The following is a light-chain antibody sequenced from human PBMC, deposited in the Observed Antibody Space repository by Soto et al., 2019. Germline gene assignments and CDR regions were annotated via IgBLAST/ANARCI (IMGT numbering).Light chain of an antibody. V-gene: IGKV3-11*01. CDR2: DAS. Sequence: EIVLTQSPATLSQSPGERATLSCRASESVGTKLAWYQQKPGQAPRLFIYDASNRATGIPARFSGSGSGTDFTLTISSLEPEDFAVYYCHQRDTFGLGTKLEIK. CDR1: ESVGTK. CDR3: HQRDT. J-gene: IGKJ2*01.